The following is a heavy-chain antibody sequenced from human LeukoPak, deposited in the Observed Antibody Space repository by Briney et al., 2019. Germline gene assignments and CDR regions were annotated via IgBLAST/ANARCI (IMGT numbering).Heavy chain of an antibody. CDR3: ARDSTVTTFDYYMNV. Sequence: GGSLRLSCAASGFTFSSYSMNWVRQAPGKRLEWVSSISSSSSYIYYADSVKGRFTISRDNAKNSLYLQMNSLRAEDTAVYYCARDSTVTTFDYYMNVWGKGTTVTVSS. J-gene: IGHJ6*03. V-gene: IGHV3-21*01. CDR2: ISSSSSYI. D-gene: IGHD4-17*01. CDR1: GFTFSSYS.